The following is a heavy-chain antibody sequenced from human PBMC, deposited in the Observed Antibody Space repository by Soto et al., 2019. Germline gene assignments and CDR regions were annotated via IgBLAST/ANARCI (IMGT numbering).Heavy chain of an antibody. Sequence: GGSLRLSCVVSGFTFSNYAMSWVRQAPGKGLEWVSTIRGSGESTYYADSVKGRFTISRDNSKNKLYLQMNSLRAEDTAVYYCAKDRVPLVGDDAFDIWGQGTMVTVSS. CDR2: IRGSGEST. J-gene: IGHJ3*02. CDR1: GFTFSNYA. D-gene: IGHD3-10*01. V-gene: IGHV3-23*01. CDR3: AKDRVPLVGDDAFDI.